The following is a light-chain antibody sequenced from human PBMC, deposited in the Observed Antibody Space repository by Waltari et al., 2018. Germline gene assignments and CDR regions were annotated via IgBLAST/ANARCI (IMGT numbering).Light chain of an antibody. CDR3: MQSTKDPWT. Sequence: DIVMTQTPLSLPVTPGEQASISCRSSQSLLHSNGNTYLHWYLQKPGQSPRLLIYKITNRESGVPDKFSGSGSGTDFTLKISRVEPEDVGVYYCMQSTKDPWTFGQGTKVEIK. CDR1: QSLLHSNGNTY. CDR2: KIT. V-gene: IGKV2D-29*02. J-gene: IGKJ1*01.